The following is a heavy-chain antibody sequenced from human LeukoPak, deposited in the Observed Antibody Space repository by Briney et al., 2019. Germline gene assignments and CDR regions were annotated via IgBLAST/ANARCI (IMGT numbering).Heavy chain of an antibody. V-gene: IGHV1-24*01. CDR3: ASDHGSSGYYQIDY. Sequence: GASVKVSCKVSGYTLNELSMHWVRQAPGKGLEWMGGLDPEDGETIYAQKFQGRVTITADESTSTAYMELSSLTSEDTAVYYCASDHGSSGYYQIDYWGQGTLVTVSS. J-gene: IGHJ4*02. CDR2: LDPEDGET. CDR1: GYTLNELS. D-gene: IGHD3-22*01.